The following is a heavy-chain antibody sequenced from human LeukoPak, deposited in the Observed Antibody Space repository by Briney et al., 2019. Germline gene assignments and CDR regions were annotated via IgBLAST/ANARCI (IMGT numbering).Heavy chain of an antibody. CDR3: AGRIAVAGTLQY. D-gene: IGHD6-19*01. CDR1: GFTFSNYA. J-gene: IGHJ4*02. V-gene: IGHV3-23*01. Sequence: PGGSLRLSCVASGFTFSNYAMSWVRQAPGKGLEWVSVFRGSGGSTDYADSVKGRFTISTNTSKNTLYLEMNSLRVEDTAVYYCAGRIAVAGTLQYWGQGTLVTVSS. CDR2: FRGSGGST.